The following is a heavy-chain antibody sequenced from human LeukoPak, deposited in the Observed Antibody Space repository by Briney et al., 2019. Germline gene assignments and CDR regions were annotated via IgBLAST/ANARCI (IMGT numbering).Heavy chain of an antibody. V-gene: IGHV3-30*04. Sequence: GGSLRLSCAASGFTFSSYAMHWVRQAPGKGLEGVAVISYDGSNKYYADSVKGRFTISRDNSKNTLYLQMNSLRAEDTAVYYCARGGARSGKAFDIWGQGTMVTVSS. D-gene: IGHD1-14*01. CDR2: ISYDGSNK. CDR1: GFTFSSYA. J-gene: IGHJ3*02. CDR3: ARGGARSGKAFDI.